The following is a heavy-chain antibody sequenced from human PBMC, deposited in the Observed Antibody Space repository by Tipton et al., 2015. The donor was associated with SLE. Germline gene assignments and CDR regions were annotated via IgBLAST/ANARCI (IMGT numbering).Heavy chain of an antibody. J-gene: IGHJ1*01. Sequence: QLVQSGAEVKKPGASVKVSCKASGYTFTSYDMFWVRQAPGQGLEWMGVINPSGGSTSYSQKFQGRVTMTRDTSTGTVYMELSGLRSEDTSVYYCARGLEGGGYSEFFRHWGQGTPVTVSS. D-gene: IGHD1-26*01. CDR2: INPSGGST. CDR1: GYTFTSYD. CDR3: ARGLEGGGYSEFFRH. V-gene: IGHV1-46*01.